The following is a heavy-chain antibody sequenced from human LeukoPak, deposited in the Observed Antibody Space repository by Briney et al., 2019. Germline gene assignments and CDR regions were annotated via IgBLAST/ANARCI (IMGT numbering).Heavy chain of an antibody. CDR3: AKDQVIAAATNFDW. CDR2: ISGSGGNT. V-gene: IGHV3-23*01. CDR1: GFTFRNYA. D-gene: IGHD6-13*01. J-gene: IGHJ4*02. Sequence: GGSLRLSCAASGFTFRNYAMTWVRQAPGKGLDWVSAISGSGGNTYYADSMKGRFTISRDNSKNTLYLQMDSLRAEDTAVYYCAKDQVIAAATNFDWWGQGTLVTVSS.